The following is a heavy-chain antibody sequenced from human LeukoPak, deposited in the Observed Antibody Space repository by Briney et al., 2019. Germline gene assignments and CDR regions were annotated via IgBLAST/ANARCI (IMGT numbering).Heavy chain of an antibody. CDR2: ISGSGGRT. CDR1: RFTFSSYA. V-gene: IGHV3-23*01. CDR3: AKEVYCGRDCYNPGYGVDV. J-gene: IGHJ6*02. Sequence: GGSLRLSCAASRFTFSSYATSWVRQAPGKGLEWVAAISGSGGRTYYADSVKGRFTISRDNSKNTLSLQMNSLRDEDTATYYCAKEVYCGRDCYNPGYGVDVWGQGTTVTVSS. D-gene: IGHD2-21*02.